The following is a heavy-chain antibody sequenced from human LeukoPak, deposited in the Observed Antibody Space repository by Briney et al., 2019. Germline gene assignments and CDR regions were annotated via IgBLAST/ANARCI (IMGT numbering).Heavy chain of an antibody. CDR1: GGTFSSYA. J-gene: IGHJ4*02. CDR2: IIPIFGTA. D-gene: IGHD4-17*01. Sequence: SVKVSCKASGGTFSSYAISWVRQDPGQGLEWMGGIIPIFGTANYAQKFQGRVTITADESTSTAYMELSSLRSEDTAVYYCARGDAIYGDTFSHFDYWGQGTLVTVSS. CDR3: ARGDAIYGDTFSHFDY. V-gene: IGHV1-69*13.